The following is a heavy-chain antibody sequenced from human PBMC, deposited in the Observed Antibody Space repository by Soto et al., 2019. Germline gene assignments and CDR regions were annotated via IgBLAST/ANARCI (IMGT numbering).Heavy chain of an antibody. CDR1: GFTFSSYS. J-gene: IGHJ6*02. Sequence: GSLRLSCAASGFTFSSYSMNWVRQAPGKGLEWVSSISSSSSYIYYADSVKGRFTISRDNAKNSLYLQMNSLRAEDTAVYYCARDLIVLVPAANVGYYYGMDVWGQGTTVTVSS. V-gene: IGHV3-21*01. CDR3: ARDLIVLVPAANVGYYYGMDV. D-gene: IGHD2-2*01. CDR2: ISSSSSYI.